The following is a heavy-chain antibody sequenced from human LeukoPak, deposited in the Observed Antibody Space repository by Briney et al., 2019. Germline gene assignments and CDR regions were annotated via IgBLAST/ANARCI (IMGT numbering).Heavy chain of an antibody. Sequence: SETLSHTCTVSGGSISSYYWSWIRQPPGKGLEWIAYIHTSGSTNYDPAFKSRVTLSVDTSKSQFSLRLNSVTASDTAVYYCANSYDGKIVPFDNWGQGTLVTVSS. V-gene: IGHV4-4*09. CDR2: IHTSGST. J-gene: IGHJ4*02. CDR3: ANSYDGKIVPFDN. D-gene: IGHD4-23*01. CDR1: GGSISSYY.